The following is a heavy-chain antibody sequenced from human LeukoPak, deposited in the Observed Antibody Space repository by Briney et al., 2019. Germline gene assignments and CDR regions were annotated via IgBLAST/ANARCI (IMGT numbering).Heavy chain of an antibody. CDR2: IFYSGST. Sequence: SETLSLTCTVSGGSISTSNYYWGWIRQPPGKGLEWIGNIFYSGSTYYSPSLKSRVTISLDTSKNQFSLKLSSVTAADTAVYYCARVNKNLGATQAFDYWGQGTLVTVSS. V-gene: IGHV4-39*07. D-gene: IGHD1-26*01. CDR1: GGSISTSNYY. CDR3: ARVNKNLGATQAFDY. J-gene: IGHJ4*02.